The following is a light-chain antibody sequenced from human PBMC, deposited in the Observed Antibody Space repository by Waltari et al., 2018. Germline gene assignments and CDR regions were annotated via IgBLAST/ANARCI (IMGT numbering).Light chain of an antibody. J-gene: IGLJ3*02. Sequence: SYDLPQPPSVSVSPGQTARISCAADALPHHFAHWYRQKPGQAPVLVIYNDTERPSGFPERFSGSNSGTTFTLTISGVQAEDEADYYCQSADSSGPYRVFGGGTKLTVL. CDR2: NDT. CDR3: QSADSSGPYRV. V-gene: IGLV3-25*03. CDR1: ALPHHF.